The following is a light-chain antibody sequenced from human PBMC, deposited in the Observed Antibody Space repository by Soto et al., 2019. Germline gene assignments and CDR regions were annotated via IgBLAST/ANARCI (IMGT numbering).Light chain of an antibody. CDR1: QSVSSY. J-gene: IGKJ1*01. CDR2: DTS. CDR3: PQRNNGPWT. Sequence: EIVLTQSPATLSLSPGERATLSCRASQSVSSYLAWYQQKPDHAPRILIYDTSNRATAIPARLSGSGSATDLTLASSSLAPEDFAVCYSPQRNNGPWTFGKGTKVEIK. V-gene: IGKV3-11*01.